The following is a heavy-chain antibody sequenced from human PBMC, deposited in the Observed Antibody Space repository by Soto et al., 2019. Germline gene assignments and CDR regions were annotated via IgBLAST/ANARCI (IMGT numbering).Heavy chain of an antibody. CDR1: GGSISSSSYY. CDR2: IYYSGST. J-gene: IGHJ1*01. CDR3: ARDPEVATEYFQH. V-gene: IGHV4-39*02. Sequence: SETLSLTCTVSGGSISSSSYYWGWIRQPPGKGLEWIGSIYYSGSTYYNPSLKSRVTISVDTSKNQFSLKLSSVTAADTAMYYCARDPEVATEYFQHWGQGTLVTVSS. D-gene: IGHD5-12*01.